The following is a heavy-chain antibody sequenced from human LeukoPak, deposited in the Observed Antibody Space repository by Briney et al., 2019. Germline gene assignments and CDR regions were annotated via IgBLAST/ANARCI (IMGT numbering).Heavy chain of an antibody. V-gene: IGHV3-23*01. Sequence: GGSLRLSCAASGFTFSSYAMSWVRQAPGKGLEWVSNISGSGGRTHYADSVKGRFTIPRDNAKNSLYLQMNSLRAEDTAVYYCARGGGKFDYWGQGTLVTVSS. CDR3: ARGGGKFDY. J-gene: IGHJ4*02. D-gene: IGHD3-10*01. CDR2: ISGSGGRT. CDR1: GFTFSSYA.